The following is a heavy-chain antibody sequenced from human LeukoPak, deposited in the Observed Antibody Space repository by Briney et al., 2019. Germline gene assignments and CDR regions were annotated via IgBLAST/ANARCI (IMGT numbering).Heavy chain of an antibody. Sequence: GGTLRLSCAASGFTFSSYAMSWVRQAPGKGLEWVSGISGSDGSTYSADSVKGRFTISRDNSKNTLYLQMNSLRAEDTAVYYCAREGMVAAVFSKYYFDYWGQGTLVTVSS. CDR2: ISGSDGST. CDR3: AREGMVAAVFSKYYFDY. J-gene: IGHJ4*02. D-gene: IGHD2-15*01. CDR1: GFTFSSYA. V-gene: IGHV3-23*01.